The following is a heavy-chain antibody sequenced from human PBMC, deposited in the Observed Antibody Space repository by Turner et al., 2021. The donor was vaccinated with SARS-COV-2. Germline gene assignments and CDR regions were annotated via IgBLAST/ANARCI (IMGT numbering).Heavy chain of an antibody. CDR2: INGAGRFK. CDR3: AKRRYGSGSSLDY. CDR1: GFTFSTYG. D-gene: IGHD3-10*01. V-gene: IGHV3-NL1*01. Sequence: QVQLVESGGGVVQPGRSLRLSCAASGFTFSTYGMHWVRQAPGKGLEWVSSINGAGRFKYYADSVKGRVTISRDNSNSTLFLQMNSLRAEDTAVYYCAKRRYGSGSSLDYWGQGTLVIVSS. J-gene: IGHJ4*02.